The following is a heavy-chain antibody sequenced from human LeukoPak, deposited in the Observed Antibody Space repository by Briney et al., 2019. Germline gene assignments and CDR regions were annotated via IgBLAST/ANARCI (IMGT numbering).Heavy chain of an antibody. CDR2: ISSSSSYI. CDR3: ASTPGSWYRYFDY. J-gene: IGHJ4*02. V-gene: IGHV3-21*01. D-gene: IGHD6-13*01. CDR1: GFTFSSYS. Sequence: GGSLRLSCAASGFTFSSYSMNWVRQAPGKGLEWVSSISSSSSYIYYADSVKGRFTISRDNAKNSLYLQMNSLRAEDTAVYYCASTPGSWYRYFDYWGQGTLVTVSS.